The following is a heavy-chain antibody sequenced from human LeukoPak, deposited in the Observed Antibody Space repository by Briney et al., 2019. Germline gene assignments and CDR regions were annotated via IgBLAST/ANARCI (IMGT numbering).Heavy chain of an antibody. J-gene: IGHJ4*02. Sequence: ASVKVSCKASGYTFTSYAMHWVRQAPGQRLEWMGWINAGNCNTKDSQEFQGRVTITRDTSASTASMELSSLRSEDMAVYDCARDRYGDFTVDYWGQGTLVTVSS. D-gene: IGHD4-17*01. CDR1: GYTFTSYA. CDR3: ARDRYGDFTVDY. CDR2: INAGNCNT. V-gene: IGHV1-3*03.